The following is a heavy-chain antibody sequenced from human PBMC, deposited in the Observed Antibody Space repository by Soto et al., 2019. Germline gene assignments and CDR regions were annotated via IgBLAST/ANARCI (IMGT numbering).Heavy chain of an antibody. CDR1: GFTVSSNY. Sequence: EVQLVETGGGLIQPGGSLRLSCAASGFTVSSNYMSWVRQAPGKGLEWVSVIYSGGSTYYADSVKVRFTTSRDNSKNTLYLQRNSLRAADTAVYYCAREYAYSGSFDYWGHGTLVTVSS. CDR3: AREYAYSGSFDY. D-gene: IGHD1-26*01. J-gene: IGHJ4*01. CDR2: IYSGGST. V-gene: IGHV3-53*02.